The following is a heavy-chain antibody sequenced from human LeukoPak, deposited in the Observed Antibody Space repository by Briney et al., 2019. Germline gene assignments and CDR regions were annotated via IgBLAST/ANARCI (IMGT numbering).Heavy chain of an antibody. V-gene: IGHV7-4-1*02. Sequence: GASVKVSCKASGYSFPMYAINWVRQAPGQGPEWMGWINTNTGNPTYAQGFTGRFVFSLDTSVTTAYLQISSLRAEDTAVYYCARVIKYSFSVGRFDPWGQGTQVTVSS. CDR1: GYSFPMYA. J-gene: IGHJ5*02. CDR2: INTNTGNP. CDR3: ARVIKYSFSVGRFDP. D-gene: IGHD1-26*01.